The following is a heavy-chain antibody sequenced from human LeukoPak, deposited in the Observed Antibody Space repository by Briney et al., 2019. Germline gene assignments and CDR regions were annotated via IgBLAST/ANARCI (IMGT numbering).Heavy chain of an antibody. Sequence: GGSLRLSCAASGFTFDDYGMSWVRQAPGRGLEWVSGINWNGGSTGYADSVKGRFTISRDNAKNSLYLQMNSLRAEDTALYHCARVRVHSSGWYGKSYYFDYWGQGTLVTVSS. D-gene: IGHD6-19*01. J-gene: IGHJ4*02. CDR3: ARVRVHSSGWYGKSYYFDY. CDR1: GFTFDDYG. CDR2: INWNGGST. V-gene: IGHV3-20*01.